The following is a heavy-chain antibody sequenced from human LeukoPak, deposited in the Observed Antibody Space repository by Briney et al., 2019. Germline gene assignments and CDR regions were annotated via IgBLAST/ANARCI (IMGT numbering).Heavy chain of an antibody. Sequence: PSETLSLTCTLSGRSISSSSYYWGRIRQPPGKELEWIGSISYSGSTYYNLFLKSRVTITVDTSKNQFSLKLSSVTAADTAVYYCARTPYNRLGATPDDAFDIWGQGTMVTVSS. D-gene: IGHD1-26*01. J-gene: IGHJ3*02. CDR3: ARTPYNRLGATPDDAFDI. CDR2: ISYSGST. CDR1: GRSISSSSYY. V-gene: IGHV4-39*01.